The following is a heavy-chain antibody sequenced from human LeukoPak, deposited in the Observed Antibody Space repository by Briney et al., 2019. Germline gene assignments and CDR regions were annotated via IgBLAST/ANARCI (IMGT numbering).Heavy chain of an antibody. Sequence: SQTLPLTCTVSSGSISSGGYYWTWVRQHPGKGLEWIGYISYSGSTYYNPSLKSRLTISLDTSENQFSLKLSSVTAADTAIYYCVSLQYYYYYMDVWGKGTTVTVSS. CDR1: SGSISSGGYY. V-gene: IGHV4-31*03. CDR2: ISYSGST. J-gene: IGHJ6*03. CDR3: VSLQYYYYYMDV.